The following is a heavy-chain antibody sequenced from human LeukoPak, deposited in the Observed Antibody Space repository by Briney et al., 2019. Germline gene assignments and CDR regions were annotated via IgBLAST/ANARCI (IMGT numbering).Heavy chain of an antibody. D-gene: IGHD6-19*01. CDR1: GGSFSGYY. CDR3: ASLAVAGRGDAFDI. Sequence: SETLSFTCAVYGGSFSGYYWSWIRQPPGKGLEWIGEINHSGSTNYNPSLKSRVTISVDTSKNQFSLKLSSVTAADTAVYYCASLAVAGRGDAFDIWGQGTMVTVSS. J-gene: IGHJ3*02. CDR2: INHSGST. V-gene: IGHV4-34*01.